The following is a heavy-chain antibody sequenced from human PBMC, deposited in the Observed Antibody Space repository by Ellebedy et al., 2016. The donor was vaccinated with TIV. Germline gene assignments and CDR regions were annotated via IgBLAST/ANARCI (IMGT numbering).Heavy chain of an antibody. J-gene: IGHJ4*02. D-gene: IGHD3-22*01. Sequence: GESLKISCAASGFTFSSYAMSWVRQAPGKGLEWVSAISGSGGSTYYADSVKGRFTISRDNAKNSLYLQMNSLRAEDTAVYYCARGHSPYYYDSSGYYWGQGTLVTVSS. CDR2: ISGSGGST. V-gene: IGHV3-23*01. CDR3: ARGHSPYYYDSSGYY. CDR1: GFTFSSYA.